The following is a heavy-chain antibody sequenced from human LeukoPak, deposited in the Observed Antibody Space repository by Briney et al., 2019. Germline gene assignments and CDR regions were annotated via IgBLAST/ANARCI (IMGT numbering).Heavy chain of an antibody. Sequence: AASVKVSCKASGYTFTSYDINWVRQATGQGLEWMGWMNPNSGNTGYAQKFQGRVTMTRNTSISTAYMEPSSLRSEDTAVYYCATSRYSSILNDYWGQGTLVTVSS. CDR3: ATSRYSSILNDY. V-gene: IGHV1-8*01. J-gene: IGHJ4*02. CDR2: MNPNSGNT. CDR1: GYTFTSYD. D-gene: IGHD6-13*01.